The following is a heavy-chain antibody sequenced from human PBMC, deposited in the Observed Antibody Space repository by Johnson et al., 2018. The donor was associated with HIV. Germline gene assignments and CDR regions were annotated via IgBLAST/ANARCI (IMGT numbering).Heavy chain of an antibody. D-gene: IGHD6-13*01. CDR2: IYSGGST. Sequence: EQLVESGGGLVQSGGSLRLSCGVSGFAVSSNYMSWVRQAPGKGLEWVSIIYSGGSTYYAESVKGRFTISRDNSKNTLYLQMNNLRVEDTAVYYCARDGESQQLPLGDAFDIWGQGTMVTVSS. CDR3: ARDGESQQLPLGDAFDI. J-gene: IGHJ3*02. CDR1: GFAVSSNY. V-gene: IGHV3-66*01.